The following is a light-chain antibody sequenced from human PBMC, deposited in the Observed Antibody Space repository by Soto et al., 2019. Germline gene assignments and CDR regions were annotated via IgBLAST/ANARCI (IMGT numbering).Light chain of an antibody. CDR2: DVS. CDR3: CSYAGSDVVI. CDR1: SSDIGTYDF. Sequence: QSALTQPRSVSGSPGQSVTISCTGSSSDIGTYDFVSWYQQHPGKAPKLMIYDVSKWPSGVSNRFSGSKSGNTASLTISGLQAEDEADYYCCSYAGSDVVIFGGGTKLTVL. J-gene: IGLJ2*01. V-gene: IGLV2-11*01.